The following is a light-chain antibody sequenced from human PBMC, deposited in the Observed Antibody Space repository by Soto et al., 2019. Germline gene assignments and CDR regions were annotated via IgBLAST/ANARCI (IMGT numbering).Light chain of an antibody. CDR1: QSVSGN. Sequence: EIVMTQSPATLSVSPGERATLSCRASQSVSGNLAWYQQKPGQAPRLLIYGASTRATGIPTRFSGSGSGTEFTLTISSLQSEDFAVYYCQQYNIWPPITFGQGTRLEIK. V-gene: IGKV3-15*01. J-gene: IGKJ5*01. CDR3: QQYNIWPPIT. CDR2: GAS.